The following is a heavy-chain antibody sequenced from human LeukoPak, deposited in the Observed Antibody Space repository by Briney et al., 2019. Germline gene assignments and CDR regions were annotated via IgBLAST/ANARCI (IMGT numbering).Heavy chain of an antibody. J-gene: IGHJ4*02. CDR2: IYHSGST. V-gene: IGHV4-39*07. CDR1: GGSISSSSYY. Sequence: ASETLSLTCTVSGGSISSSSYYWGWIRQPPGKGLEWIGSIYHSGSTYYNPSLKSRVTIAVETSKNQFSLKLSSVTAADTAVYYCARGGGYSYDYWGQGTLVTVSS. D-gene: IGHD5-18*01. CDR3: ARGGGYSYDY.